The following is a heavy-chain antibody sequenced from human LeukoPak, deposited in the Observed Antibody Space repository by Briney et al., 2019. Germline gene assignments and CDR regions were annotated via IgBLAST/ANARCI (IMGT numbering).Heavy chain of an antibody. J-gene: IGHJ4*02. D-gene: IGHD1-26*01. CDR2: INTYNGNT. Sequence: ASVKVSCKASGCTFTNYGITWMRQAPGQGLEWMGWINTYNGNTNYAQKLQGRVTITTDTSTSTAYMELRGLRSDDTAVFYCARDLVDGVGAPGAYWGQGALVTVSS. V-gene: IGHV1-18*01. CDR1: GCTFTNYG. CDR3: ARDLVDGVGAPGAY.